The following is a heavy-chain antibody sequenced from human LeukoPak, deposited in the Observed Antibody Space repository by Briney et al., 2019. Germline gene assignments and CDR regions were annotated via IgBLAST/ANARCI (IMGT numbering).Heavy chain of an antibody. V-gene: IGHV3-66*01. CDR2: IYSGGST. CDR3: ARDLRGKSTVTTVTNYYYYGMDV. D-gene: IGHD4-17*01. CDR1: GFTVSSNY. J-gene: IGHJ6*02. Sequence: GGSLRLSCAASGFTVSSNYMSWVRQAPGKGLEWVSVIYSGGSTYYADSVKGRFTISRDNSKNTLYLQMNSLRAEDTAVYYCARDLRGKSTVTTVTNYYYYGMDVWGQGTTVTVSS.